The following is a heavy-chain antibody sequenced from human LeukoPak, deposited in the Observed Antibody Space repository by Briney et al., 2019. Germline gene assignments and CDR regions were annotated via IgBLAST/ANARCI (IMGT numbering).Heavy chain of an antibody. CDR3: ARSSGSGSYYNRAYFDY. J-gene: IGHJ4*02. D-gene: IGHD3-10*01. CDR1: GGSISSYY. V-gene: IGHV4-59*08. CDR2: IYYSGST. Sequence: PSEILSLTCTVSGGSISSYYWSWIRQPPGKGLEWIRYIYYSGSTNYNPSLKSRVTISVDTSKNQFSLKLSSVTAADTAVYYCARSSGSGSYYNRAYFDYWGQGTLVTVSS.